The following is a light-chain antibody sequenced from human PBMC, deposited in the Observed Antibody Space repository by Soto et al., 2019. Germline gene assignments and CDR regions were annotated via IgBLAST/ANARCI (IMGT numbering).Light chain of an antibody. V-gene: IGLV1-47*02. CDR3: SAWDDVLSVVG. Sequence: QTVVTQPPSASGTPGQRVTISCSGSTSKIGSNYVYWYQQLPGTAPKLLIYNNNQRPSGVPDRFSASKSGTSASLAISGLRSEDEADYHCSAWDDVLSVVGFGGGTKVTVL. CDR1: TSKIGSNY. J-gene: IGLJ2*01. CDR2: NNN.